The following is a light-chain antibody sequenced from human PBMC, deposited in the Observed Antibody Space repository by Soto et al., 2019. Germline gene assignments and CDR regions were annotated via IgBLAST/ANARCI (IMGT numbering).Light chain of an antibody. CDR1: SSDVGGYNY. Sequence: QSALTQPASVSGSPGQSITISCTGTSSDVGGYNYVSWYQQHPGKAPKLMIYDVSNRPSGVSNRFSGSKSGNTASLTISGLQAEDDADYYCSSDTCSSTQVFGGGTKLTV. J-gene: IGLJ2*01. CDR3: SSDTCSSTQV. V-gene: IGLV2-14*01. CDR2: DVS.